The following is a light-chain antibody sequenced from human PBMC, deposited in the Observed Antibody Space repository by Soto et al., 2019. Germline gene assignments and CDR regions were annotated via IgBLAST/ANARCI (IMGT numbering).Light chain of an antibody. V-gene: IGKV3-11*01. Sequence: EIVLTQSPATLSLSPGERATLSCRATESVSTYLAWYQQKPGQAPRLLLYDASNRATGIPGRFSGSGSGTDFTLTISSLAPEDFAVYYCQQRSNWPWTFGQGTKVDIK. CDR1: ESVSTY. J-gene: IGKJ1*01. CDR2: DAS. CDR3: QQRSNWPWT.